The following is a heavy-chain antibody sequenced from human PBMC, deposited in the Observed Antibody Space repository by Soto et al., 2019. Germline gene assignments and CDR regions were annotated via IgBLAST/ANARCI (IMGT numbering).Heavy chain of an antibody. CDR1: GFTFSSYW. J-gene: IGHJ5*02. CDR2: IKQDGSEK. V-gene: IGHV3-7*01. Sequence: GGSLRLSCAASGFTFSSYWMSWVRQAPGKGLEWVANIKQDGSEKYYVDSVKGRFTISRDNAKNSLYLQMNSLRAEDTAVYYCARDFYDFWSGWWFDPWGQGTLVTVSS. D-gene: IGHD3-3*01. CDR3: ARDFYDFWSGWWFDP.